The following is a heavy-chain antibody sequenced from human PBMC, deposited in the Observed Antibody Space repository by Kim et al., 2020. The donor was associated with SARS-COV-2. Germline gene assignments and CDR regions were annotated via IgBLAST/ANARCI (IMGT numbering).Heavy chain of an antibody. CDR2: ITVRGGHT. CDR3: GKEAPTETTRAFDD. CDR1: GFIFSTYA. D-gene: IGHD4-17*01. J-gene: IGHJ4*02. V-gene: IGHV3-23*01. Sequence: GGSLRLSCTASGFIFSTYAMTWVRQAPGRGLEWLSFITVRGGHTYYADSVKGRFTISRDNSKNKLYLQMNSLRADDTATYYCGKEAPTETTRAFDDWGQGTVVTVSS.